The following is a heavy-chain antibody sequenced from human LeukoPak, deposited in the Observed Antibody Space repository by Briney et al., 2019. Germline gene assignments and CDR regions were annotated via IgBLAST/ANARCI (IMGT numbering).Heavy chain of an antibody. CDR3: ARRLLFDYDILTGYSPPAYFDY. D-gene: IGHD3-9*01. CDR2: INHSGST. J-gene: IGHJ4*02. Sequence: SETLSLACTVSGYSISSGYYWSWIRQPPGKGLEWIGEINHSGSTNYNPSLKSRVTISVDTSKNQFSLKLSSVTAADTAVYYCARRLLFDYDILTGYSPPAYFDYWGQGTLVTVSS. CDR1: GYSISSGYY. V-gene: IGHV4-38-2*02.